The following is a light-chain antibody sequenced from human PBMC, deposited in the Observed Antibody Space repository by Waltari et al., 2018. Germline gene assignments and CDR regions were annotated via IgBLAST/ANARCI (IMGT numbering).Light chain of an antibody. Sequence: DIQMTQSPSSLSASVGDRVTITCRASQDISNYLAWLQQKPGKAPKSLIYGASSLHSGVPSKFSGSRSGTDFTLTISSLQPEDFATYYCQQYGSYPHTFGQGTKLEIK. J-gene: IGKJ2*01. V-gene: IGKV1-16*02. CDR3: QQYGSYPHT. CDR1: QDISNY. CDR2: GAS.